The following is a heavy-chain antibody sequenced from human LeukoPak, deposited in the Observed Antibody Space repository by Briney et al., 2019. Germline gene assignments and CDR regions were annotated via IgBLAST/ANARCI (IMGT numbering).Heavy chain of an antibody. D-gene: IGHD3/OR15-3a*01. CDR2: IYYSGNT. V-gene: IGHV4-39*01. J-gene: IGHJ4*02. Sequence: SETLSLTCTVSGGSVSSYYWSWIRQPPGKGLEWIGSIYYSGNTYYNASLKSQVSISIDTSKNQFSLRLTSVTAADTAVYYCARQTGSGLFILPGGQGTLVTVSS. CDR3: ARQTGSGLFILP. CDR1: GGSVSSYY.